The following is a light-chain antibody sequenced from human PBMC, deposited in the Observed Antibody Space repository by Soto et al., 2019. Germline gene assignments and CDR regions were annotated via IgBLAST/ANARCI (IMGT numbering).Light chain of an antibody. V-gene: IGLV2-14*03. CDR2: DVS. J-gene: IGLJ1*01. CDR3: SSYTTSNTRQIV. Sequence: QSALTQPASVSGSPGQSITISCTGTSSDVGGYNYVSWYQHHPGKAPKLIIFDVSNRPSGVSNPFSGSKSGNTASLTISALQPEDEAEYYCSSYTTSNTRQIVFGTGTKVTVL. CDR1: SSDVGGYNY.